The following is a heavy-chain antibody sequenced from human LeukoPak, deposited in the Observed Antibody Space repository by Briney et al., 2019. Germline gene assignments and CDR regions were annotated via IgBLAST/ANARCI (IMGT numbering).Heavy chain of an antibody. CDR1: GFTFSNYW. J-gene: IGHJ4*02. V-gene: IGHV3-7*01. CDR2: IKEDGSEK. D-gene: IGHD6-6*01. CDR3: ASGRQLGY. Sequence: GGSLRLSCAASGFTFSNYWMSWVRQASGKGLEWVANIKEDGSEKYYVDSVKGRFTISRDNAKNSLYLQMNSLRAEDAAIYYCASGRQLGYWGQGTLVTVSS.